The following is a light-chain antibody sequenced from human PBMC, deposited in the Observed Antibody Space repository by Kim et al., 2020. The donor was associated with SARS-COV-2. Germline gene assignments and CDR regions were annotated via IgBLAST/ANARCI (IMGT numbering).Light chain of an antibody. Sequence: ESPGQTASITCSGDKLGDKYACWYQQKQGQSPVLVIYQDSKRPSGIPERFSGSNSGNTATLTISGTQAMDEADYYCQAWDSSIVVFGGGTQLTVL. J-gene: IGLJ2*01. CDR3: QAWDSSIVV. CDR2: QDS. CDR1: KLGDKY. V-gene: IGLV3-1*01.